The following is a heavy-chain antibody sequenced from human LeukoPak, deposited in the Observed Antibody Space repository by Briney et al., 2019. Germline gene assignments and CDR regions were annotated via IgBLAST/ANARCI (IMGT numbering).Heavy chain of an antibody. J-gene: IGHJ5*02. CDR2: IKQDGTEK. CDR3: AGGSGYLITS. V-gene: IGHV3-7*01. D-gene: IGHD3-9*01. Sequence: GGSLRLSCAGSGFTLRSYWMNWVRQAPGKGLEWLAIIKQDGTEKHYKGSVEGRFTISRDNAKNSLHLQMNSLRAEDTAVYYCAGGSGYLITSWGQGTLVTDSS. CDR1: GFTLRSYW.